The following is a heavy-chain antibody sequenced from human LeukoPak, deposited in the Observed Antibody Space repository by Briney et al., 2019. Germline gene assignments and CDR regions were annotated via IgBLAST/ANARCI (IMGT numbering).Heavy chain of an antibody. CDR2: ISSSGSTI. CDR3: AGSLVATFSVY. D-gene: IGHD5-12*01. CDR1: GFTFSDYY. V-gene: IGHV3-11*01. Sequence: GGSLRLSCAASGFTFSDYYISWIRQAPGKGLEWVSYISSSGSTIYYADSVKGRFTISRDNAKNSLYLQMNSLRAEDTAVYYCAGSLVATFSVYWGQGTLVTVSS. J-gene: IGHJ4*02.